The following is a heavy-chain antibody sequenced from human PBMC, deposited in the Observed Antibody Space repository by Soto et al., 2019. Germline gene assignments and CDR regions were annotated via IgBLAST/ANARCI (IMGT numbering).Heavy chain of an antibody. D-gene: IGHD5-18*01. CDR1: GGSTSNNNYY. V-gene: IGHV4-39*01. CDR3: ARGRGFNYGGLDY. CDR2: IHNSGTT. Sequence: SSETLSLTCTVSGGSTSNNNYYWDWVRQPPGKGLEWIGVIHNSGTTYYNPSLKSRVTISVDTSKNQFSLELTSVTAADTAVYYCARGRGFNYGGLDYWGQGTLVTVSS. J-gene: IGHJ4*02.